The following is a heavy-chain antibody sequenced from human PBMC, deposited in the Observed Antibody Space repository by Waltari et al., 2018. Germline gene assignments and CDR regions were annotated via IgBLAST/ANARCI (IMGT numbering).Heavy chain of an antibody. CDR2: INHSGST. J-gene: IGHJ4*02. CDR3: ARRRRPAGTKSVDY. Sequence: QVQLQQWGAGLLKPSETLSLTCAVYGWSFSGYYWSWSRQPPGKGLEWIGEINHSGSTNYNPSLKSRVTISVDTSKNQFSLKLSSVTAADTAVYYCARRRRPAGTKSVDYWGQGTLVTVSS. D-gene: IGHD6-19*01. CDR1: GWSFSGYY. V-gene: IGHV4-34*01.